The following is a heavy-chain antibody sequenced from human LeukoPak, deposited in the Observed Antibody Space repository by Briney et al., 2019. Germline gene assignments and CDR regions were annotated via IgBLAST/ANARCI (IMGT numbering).Heavy chain of an antibody. CDR1: GFIFGAYW. D-gene: IGHD3-10*01. V-gene: IGHV3-7*01. J-gene: IGHJ4*02. Sequence: PGGSLRLSCAASGFIFGAYWMTWVRQAPGKGLEWVANIKQDGSEKYYMDSVKGRFTISRDNAKKSLFLQMNSLTAEDTALYYCVRSLEKFGTRDYWGQGTLVTVPS. CDR2: IKQDGSEK. CDR3: VRSLEKFGTRDY.